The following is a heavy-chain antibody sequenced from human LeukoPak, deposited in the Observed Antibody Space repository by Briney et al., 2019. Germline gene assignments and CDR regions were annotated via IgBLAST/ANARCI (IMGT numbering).Heavy chain of an antibody. D-gene: IGHD5-12*01. J-gene: IGHJ4*02. CDR2: INQDGSKE. Sequence: GGSLRLSCAASGFAFSDYWMTWVRQSPEKGLEWVAHINQDGSKEHYMDSVKARFTISRDNAKNSLSLQMNSLGAEDTAVYYCVRDGGVSGYDLLDYWGQGTLVTVSS. V-gene: IGHV3-7*01. CDR3: VRDGGVSGYDLLDY. CDR1: GFAFSDYW.